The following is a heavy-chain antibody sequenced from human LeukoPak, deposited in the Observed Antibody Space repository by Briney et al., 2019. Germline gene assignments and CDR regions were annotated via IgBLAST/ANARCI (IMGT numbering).Heavy chain of an antibody. CDR2: ISADGNNE. J-gene: IGHJ4*02. CDR3: ARNDPDSSED. D-gene: IGHD3-22*01. Sequence: GGSLRLSCAASGFIFSNYPMHWVRQAPGKGLEWVAVISADGNNEHYADSAKGRFTLSRDNAKSTAYLQMNSLRSEDTAVYYCARNDPDSSEDWGQGTLVTVSS. V-gene: IGHV3-30-3*01. CDR1: GFIFSNYP.